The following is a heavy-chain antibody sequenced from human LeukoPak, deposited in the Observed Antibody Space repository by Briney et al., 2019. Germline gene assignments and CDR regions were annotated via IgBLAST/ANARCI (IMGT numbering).Heavy chain of an antibody. CDR3: ARVPGRWLHSYFDY. CDR1: GGSISSNNYY. V-gene: IGHV4-39*07. CDR2: IYYSGST. D-gene: IGHD5-24*01. Sequence: SETLSLTCTVSGGSISSNNYYWGWIRQPPGKGLEWIGNIYYSGSTYYNPSLKSRVTISVDTSKNQFSLKLSSVTAADTAVYYCARVPGRWLHSYFDYWGQGTLVTVSS. J-gene: IGHJ4*02.